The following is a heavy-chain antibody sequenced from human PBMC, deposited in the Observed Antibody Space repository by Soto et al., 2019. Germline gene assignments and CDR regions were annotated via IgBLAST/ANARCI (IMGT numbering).Heavy chain of an antibody. CDR3: ARGGRLLSLRGAHWFDP. V-gene: IGHV4-61*01. CDR1: GGSVSSGSYY. CDR2: IYYSGST. D-gene: IGHD2-2*01. J-gene: IGHJ5*02. Sequence: QVQLQESGPGLVKPSETLSLTCTVSGGSVSSGSYYWSWIRQPPGKGLEWIGYIYYSGSTNYNPSLKSRVTISVDTSKNQFSLKLSSVTAADTAVYYCARGGRLLSLRGAHWFDPWGQGTLVTVSS.